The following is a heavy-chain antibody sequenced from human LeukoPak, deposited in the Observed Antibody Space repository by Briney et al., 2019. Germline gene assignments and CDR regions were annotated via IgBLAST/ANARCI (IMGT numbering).Heavy chain of an antibody. CDR3: AKDEFVASDFTGAFDI. CDR2: ISWNSGSI. D-gene: IGHD2-8*02. Sequence: PGGSLRLSCAASGFTFDDYAMHWVRQAPGKGLEWVSGISWNSGSIGYADSVKGRFTISRDNAKNSLFLQMNSLRAADMALYYCAKDEFVASDFTGAFDIWGQGTMVTVSS. J-gene: IGHJ3*02. CDR1: GFTFDDYA. V-gene: IGHV3-9*03.